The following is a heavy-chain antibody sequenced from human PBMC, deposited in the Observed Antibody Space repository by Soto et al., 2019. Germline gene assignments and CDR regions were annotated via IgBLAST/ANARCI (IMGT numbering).Heavy chain of an antibody. J-gene: IGHJ3*02. CDR2: INPNGGST. CDR3: VREQGLRGGGGGTEPLDI. V-gene: IGHV1-46*01. D-gene: IGHD5-12*01. CDR1: GYSFTSQY. Sequence: QVQLVQSGAEVKKPGASVKISCKASGYSFTSQYVHWVRQAPGQGLEWMGIINPNGGSTTYAQKFRGRGAKPGETTTGTVYLGRRRLGGGGTGGYFCVREQGLRGGGGGTEPLDIWGQGTMVTVAS.